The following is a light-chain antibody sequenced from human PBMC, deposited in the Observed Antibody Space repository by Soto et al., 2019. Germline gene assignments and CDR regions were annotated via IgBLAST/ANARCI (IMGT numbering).Light chain of an antibody. Sequence: QSALTQPASVSGSPGQSITISCTGTSSHVGGYNYVSWYQQHPGKAPKPMIYEVSNRPSGVSNRFSGSKSGNTASLTISGLQAEDEADYSCSSYTSSSTRVVFGGGTKLTVL. J-gene: IGLJ2*01. CDR2: EVS. V-gene: IGLV2-14*01. CDR1: SSHVGGYNY. CDR3: SSYTSSSTRVV.